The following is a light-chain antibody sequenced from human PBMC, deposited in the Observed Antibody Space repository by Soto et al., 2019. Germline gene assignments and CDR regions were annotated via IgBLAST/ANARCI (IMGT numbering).Light chain of an antibody. CDR1: QSVSSSY. CDR3: QQYGSSPGT. J-gene: IGKJ1*01. Sequence: EIVLTQSPGTLSLSPGERATLSCRASQSVSSSYLAWYQQKPGQAPRLLIYGASSRATGIPDRFSGSGSGTDFALTISRLEPEDFAVYYCQQYGSSPGTFGPGNKVEIK. V-gene: IGKV3-20*01. CDR2: GAS.